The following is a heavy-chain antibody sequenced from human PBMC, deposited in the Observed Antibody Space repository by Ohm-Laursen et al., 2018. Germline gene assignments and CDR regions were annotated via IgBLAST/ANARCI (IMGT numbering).Heavy chain of an antibody. CDR3: ARDDIVVVPSYYYYGMDV. D-gene: IGHD2-2*01. J-gene: IGHJ6*02. Sequence: SDTLSLTCTVSGGSISSYYWSWIRQPAGKGLEWIGRIYTSGSTNYNPSLKSRVTMSVDTSKNQFSLKLSSVTAADTAVYYCARDDIVVVPSYYYYGMDVWGQGTTVTVSS. CDR2: IYTSGST. CDR1: GGSISSYY. V-gene: IGHV4-4*07.